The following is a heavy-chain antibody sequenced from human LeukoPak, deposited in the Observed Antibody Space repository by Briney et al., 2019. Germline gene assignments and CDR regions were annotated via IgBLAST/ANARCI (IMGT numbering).Heavy chain of an antibody. CDR1: GFTVSSNY. D-gene: IGHD6-13*01. J-gene: IGHJ4*02. CDR3: AREVADVIAAAVNYFDY. V-gene: IGHV3-66*01. Sequence: RPGGSLRLSCAASGFTVSSNYMSWVRQAPGKGLEWVSVIYSGGSTHYADSVKGRFTISRDNSKNTLYLQMNSLRAEDTAVYYCAREVADVIAAAVNYFDYWGQGTLVTVSS. CDR2: IYSGGST.